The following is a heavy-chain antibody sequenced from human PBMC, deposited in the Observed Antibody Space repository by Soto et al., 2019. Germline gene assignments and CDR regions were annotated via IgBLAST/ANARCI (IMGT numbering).Heavy chain of an antibody. Sequence: SETLSLTCTVSGGSISSSSYYWGWIRQPPGKGLEWIGEIYHSGSTNYNPSLKSRVTISVDKSKNQFSLKLSSVTAADTAMYYCARATMGASSWPFDYWGQGTLVTVSS. CDR1: GGSISSSSYY. CDR3: ARATMGASSWPFDY. J-gene: IGHJ4*02. CDR2: IYHSGST. D-gene: IGHD6-13*01. V-gene: IGHV4-39*07.